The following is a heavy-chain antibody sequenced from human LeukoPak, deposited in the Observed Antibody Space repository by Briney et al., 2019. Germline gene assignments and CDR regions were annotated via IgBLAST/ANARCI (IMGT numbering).Heavy chain of an antibody. J-gene: IGHJ6*04. CDR1: GGSISSSNW. V-gene: IGHV4-4*02. Sequence: SETLSLTCAVSGGSISSSNWWSWVRQPPGKGLEWIGEIYHSGSTNYSPSLKSRVTISVDKSKNQFSLKLSSVTAADTAVYYCARLQDIVVVPAAHYGMDVWGKGTTVTVSS. CDR3: ARLQDIVVVPAAHYGMDV. D-gene: IGHD2-2*01. CDR2: IYHSGST.